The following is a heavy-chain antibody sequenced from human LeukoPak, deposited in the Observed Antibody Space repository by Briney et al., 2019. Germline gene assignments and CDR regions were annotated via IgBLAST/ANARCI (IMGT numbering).Heavy chain of an antibody. D-gene: IGHD3-10*01. Sequence: GGSLRLSCSASGFTFSSYGMHWVRQAPGKGLEWVAFIRYDGSNKYYADSVKGRFTISRDNSKNTLHLQMNSLRAEDTAVYYCAKGYSYGSGSYLDYWGQGTLVTVSS. CDR1: GFTFSSYG. J-gene: IGHJ4*02. CDR2: IRYDGSNK. CDR3: AKGYSYGSGSYLDY. V-gene: IGHV3-30*02.